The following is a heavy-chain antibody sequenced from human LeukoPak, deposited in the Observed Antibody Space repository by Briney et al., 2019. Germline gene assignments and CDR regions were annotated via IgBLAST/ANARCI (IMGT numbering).Heavy chain of an antibody. CDR3: ARGSAVGVTAPKY. V-gene: IGHV3-53*01. CDR2: IYGGGAT. D-gene: IGHD2-21*02. Sequence: PGGSLRLSCAASGFTVSSTSMSWVRQAPGKGLEWISVIYGGGATYYADSVKGRFTVSRDNSKNTLFLQMSSLRAEDTAVYYCARGSAVGVTAPKYWGQGTLVTVPS. J-gene: IGHJ4*02. CDR1: GFTVSSTS.